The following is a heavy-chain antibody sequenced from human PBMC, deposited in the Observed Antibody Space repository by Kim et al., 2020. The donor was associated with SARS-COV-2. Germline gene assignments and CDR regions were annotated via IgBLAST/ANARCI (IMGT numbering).Heavy chain of an antibody. J-gene: IGHJ4*02. CDR3: ARGNYGLDY. V-gene: IGHV3-48*02. CDR2: TI. D-gene: IGHD3-10*01. Sequence: TITHSDTVKGRFTISRDQARNSLCLQMDSLRDEDTAVYYCARGNYGLDYWGQGTLVTVSS.